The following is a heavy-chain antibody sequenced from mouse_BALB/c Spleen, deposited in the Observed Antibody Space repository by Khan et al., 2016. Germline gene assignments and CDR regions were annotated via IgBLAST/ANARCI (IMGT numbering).Heavy chain of an antibody. CDR3: ASDLLWYAMDY. J-gene: IGHJ4*01. CDR1: GYAFTSYN. CDR2: IDPYNGGT. V-gene: IGHV1S135*01. D-gene: IGHD2-1*01. Sequence: MQLEESGPELVKPGASVKVSCKASGYAFTSYNMYWVKQSHGKSLEWIGYIDPYNGGTNYNQKFKGKATLTVDKSSSTAFMHLNSLTSEDSAVYDCASDLLWYAMDYWGQGTSVTVSS.